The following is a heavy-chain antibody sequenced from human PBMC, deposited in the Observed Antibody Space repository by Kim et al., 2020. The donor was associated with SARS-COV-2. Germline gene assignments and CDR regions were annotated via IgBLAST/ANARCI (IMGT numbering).Heavy chain of an antibody. Sequence: SETLSLTCTVSGGSISSGDYYWSWIRQPPGKGLEWIGYIYYSGSTYYNPSLKSRVTISVDTSKNQFSLKLSSVTAADTAVYYCARTVSTKIVVVPASKINWFDPWGQGTLVTVSS. CDR3: ARTVSTKIVVVPASKINWFDP. D-gene: IGHD2-2*01. J-gene: IGHJ5*02. V-gene: IGHV4-30-4*01. CDR2: IYYSGST. CDR1: GGSISSGDYY.